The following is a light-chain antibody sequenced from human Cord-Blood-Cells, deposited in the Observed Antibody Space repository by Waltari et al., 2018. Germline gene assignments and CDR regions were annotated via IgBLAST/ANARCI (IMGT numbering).Light chain of an antibody. V-gene: IGLV2-14*01. CDR1: SSDVGGYKH. J-gene: IGLJ2*01. Sequence: QSALTQPASVSGSPGQSIPIPCTGTSSDVGGYKHVPWYQQHPGKAPKLMIYDVSNRPSGVSNRFSGSKSGNTASLTISGLQAEDEADYYCSSYTSSSTLVFGGGTKLTVL. CDR2: DVS. CDR3: SSYTSSSTLV.